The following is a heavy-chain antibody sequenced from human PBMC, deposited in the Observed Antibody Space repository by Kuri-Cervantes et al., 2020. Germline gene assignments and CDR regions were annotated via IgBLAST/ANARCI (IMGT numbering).Heavy chain of an antibody. Sequence: GESLKISCAASGFTFSSYAMSWVRQAPGKGLEWVSAISGSGGSTYYADPVKGRFTISRDNSKNTLYLQMNSLRAEDTAVYYCAKAWYSSSFFSSDYYYYYGMDVWGQGTTVTVSS. CDR1: GFTFSSYA. CDR3: AKAWYSSSFFSSDYYYYYGMDV. V-gene: IGHV3-23*01. D-gene: IGHD6-13*01. CDR2: ISGSGGST. J-gene: IGHJ6*02.